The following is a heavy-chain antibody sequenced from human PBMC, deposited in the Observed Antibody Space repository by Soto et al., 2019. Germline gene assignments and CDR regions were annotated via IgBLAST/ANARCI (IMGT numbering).Heavy chain of an antibody. D-gene: IGHD3-10*01. CDR1: GFTFSSYA. CDR3: AAGSGSYDNLAY. J-gene: IGHJ1*01. V-gene: IGHV3-23*01. CDR2: ISGSGGST. Sequence: EVQLLESGGGLVQPGGSLRLSCAASGFTFSSYAMSWVRQAPGKGLEWVSAISGSGGSTYYADSVKGRFTIARDNSKNTLYLQMNCLSAADTAVYYCAAGSGSYDNLAYWGQGTLGTVSS.